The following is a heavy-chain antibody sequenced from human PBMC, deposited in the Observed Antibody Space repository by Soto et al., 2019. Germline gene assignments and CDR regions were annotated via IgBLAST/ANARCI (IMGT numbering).Heavy chain of an antibody. V-gene: IGHV3-53*01. J-gene: IGHJ4*02. D-gene: IGHD2-21*02. Sequence: ALRLSCAASGFNVNSDYMNWVRQTPGKGLEWVASIYSGETTYYADSVRGRFTISSDKSKNTLYFQLSSLRIEDTAVYYCTRDGRGLGRLSLFEYWGQGVLVTVSS. CDR3: TRDGRGLGRLSLFEY. CDR2: IYSGETT. CDR1: GFNVNSDY.